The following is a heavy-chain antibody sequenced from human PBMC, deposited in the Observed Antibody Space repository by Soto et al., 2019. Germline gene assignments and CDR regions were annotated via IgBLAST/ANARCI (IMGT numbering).Heavy chain of an antibody. CDR2: MSFDGSNE. CDR3: AKSGDYGDYHNHFDS. J-gene: IGHJ4*02. D-gene: IGHD4-17*01. Sequence: PGGSLRLSCAASGFTFSAYAMHWVRQAPGKGLEWLTFMSFDGSNEYYVDSVKGRFTISRDKSRNTVYLQMNSLRPEDTAVYYCAKSGDYGDYHNHFDSWGQGTLVTVSS. CDR1: GFTFSAYA. V-gene: IGHV3-30*18.